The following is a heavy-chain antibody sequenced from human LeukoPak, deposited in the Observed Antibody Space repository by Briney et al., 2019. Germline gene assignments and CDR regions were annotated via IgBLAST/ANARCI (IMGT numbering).Heavy chain of an antibody. V-gene: IGHV1-69*13. D-gene: IGHD2-2*01. Sequence: SVKVSCKASGGTFSSYAISWVRQAPGQGLEWMGGIIPIFGTANYAQKFQGRVTITADESTSTAYMELSSLRSEDTAVYYCARVGGKLGYCTSTSCPNWFDPWGQGTLVTVSS. J-gene: IGHJ5*02. CDR1: GGTFSSYA. CDR2: IIPIFGTA. CDR3: ARVGGKLGYCTSTSCPNWFDP.